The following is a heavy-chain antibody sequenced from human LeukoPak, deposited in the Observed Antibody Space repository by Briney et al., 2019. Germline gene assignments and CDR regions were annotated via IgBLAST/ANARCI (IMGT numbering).Heavy chain of an antibody. V-gene: IGHV3-30*03. D-gene: IGHD2-21*01. Sequence: GGSLRLSCAASGFIFSSYGMHWVRQAPGKGLEWVAVISYDGSNKYYADSVKGRFTISRDNSKNTLYLQMNSLRVEDTAVYYCARGGGYCGGDCYGIDYWGQGTLVTVSS. CDR1: GFIFSSYG. CDR3: ARGGGYCGGDCYGIDY. CDR2: ISYDGSNK. J-gene: IGHJ4*02.